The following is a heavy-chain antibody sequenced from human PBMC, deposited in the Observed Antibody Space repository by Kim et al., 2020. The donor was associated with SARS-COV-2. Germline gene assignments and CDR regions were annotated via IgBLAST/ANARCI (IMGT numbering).Heavy chain of an antibody. V-gene: IGHV4-59*01. Sequence: NYNPSLKRRVTISVDTSKNQYSLKLSSVTAADTAVYYCARDQGGSYYFDYWGQGTLVTVSS. D-gene: IGHD1-26*01. CDR3: ARDQGGSYYFDY. J-gene: IGHJ4*02.